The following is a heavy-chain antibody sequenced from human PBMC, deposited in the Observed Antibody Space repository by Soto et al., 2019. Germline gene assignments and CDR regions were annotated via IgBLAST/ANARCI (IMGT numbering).Heavy chain of an antibody. V-gene: IGHV4-59*01. CDR3: ARRVGWGLYYYYGMDV. CDR1: GGSISSYY. J-gene: IGHJ6*02. Sequence: SETLSLTCTVSGGSISSYYWSWIRQPPGKGLEWIGYIYYSGSTNYNPSLKSRVTISVDTSKNQFSLKLSSVTAADTAVYYCARRVGWGLYYYYGMDVWGQGTTVTVSS. CDR2: IYYSGST. D-gene: IGHD3-10*01.